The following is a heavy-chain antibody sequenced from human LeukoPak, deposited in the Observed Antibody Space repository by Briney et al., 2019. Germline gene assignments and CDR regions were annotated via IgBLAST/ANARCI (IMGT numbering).Heavy chain of an antibody. Sequence: GGSLRLSCAASGFTVSSNYMSWVRQAPGKGLEWVSVIYSGGSTYYADSVKGRFTISRDNSKNTLYLQMNSLRAEDTAVYYCARGIAVAGTNGRYFDYWGQGTLVTVSS. CDR3: ARGIAVAGTNGRYFDY. V-gene: IGHV3-53*01. CDR1: GFTVSSNY. CDR2: IYSGGST. D-gene: IGHD6-19*01. J-gene: IGHJ4*02.